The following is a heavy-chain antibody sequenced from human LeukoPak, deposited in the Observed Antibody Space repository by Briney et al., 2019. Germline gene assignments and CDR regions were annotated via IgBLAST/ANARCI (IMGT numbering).Heavy chain of an antibody. J-gene: IGHJ4*02. CDR3: ARDVSSGSPQSLDY. Sequence: PGGSLRLSCAAFGFIFSSYSMNWVRQAPGKGLEWVSSISSSSSYIYYADSVKGRFTISRDNAKNSLYLQMNSLRAEDTAVYYCARDVSSGSPQSLDYWGQGTLVTVSS. CDR1: GFIFSSYS. V-gene: IGHV3-21*01. D-gene: IGHD3-10*01. CDR2: ISSSSSYI.